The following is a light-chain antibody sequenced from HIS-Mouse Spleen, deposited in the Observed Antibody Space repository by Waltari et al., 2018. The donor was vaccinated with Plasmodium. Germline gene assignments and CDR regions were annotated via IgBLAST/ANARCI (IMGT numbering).Light chain of an antibody. CDR3: QQDYNLPYT. CDR2: GAS. Sequence: IVMTQSPATLPLSPGERATLSCRASQSVSSSYLSWYQQKPGQAPRLLIYGASTRATGIPARFSGSGSGTDFTLTISSLQPEDFAVYYCQQDYNLPYTFGQGTKLEIK. V-gene: IGKV3D-7*01. CDR1: QSVSSSY. J-gene: IGKJ2*01.